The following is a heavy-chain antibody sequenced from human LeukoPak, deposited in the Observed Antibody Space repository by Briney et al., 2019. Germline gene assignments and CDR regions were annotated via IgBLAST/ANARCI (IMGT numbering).Heavy chain of an antibody. CDR2: IYYSGST. CDR3: ASVPAATSWYAFDI. V-gene: IGHV4-59*12. D-gene: IGHD2-2*01. Sequence: SETLSLTCTVSGGSISSYYWSWIRQPPGKGLEWIGYIYYSGSTNYNPSLKSRVTISVDTSKNQFSLKLSSVTAADTAVYYCASVPAATSWYAFDIWGQGTMVTVSS. CDR1: GGSISSYY. J-gene: IGHJ3*02.